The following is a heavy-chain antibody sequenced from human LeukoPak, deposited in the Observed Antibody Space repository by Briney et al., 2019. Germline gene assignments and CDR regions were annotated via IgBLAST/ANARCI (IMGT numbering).Heavy chain of an antibody. Sequence: GGSLRLSCAASGFRFSSYVMSWVRQAPGKGLEYVSSIDGSDGASYYADSVKGRFTISRDNSKNTLFLQLNSLSVDDTAVYYCARGGHTPVLGATMPRPLWFDPWGQGTLVTVSS. CDR3: ARGGHTPVLGATMPRPLWFDP. CDR1: GFRFSSYV. V-gene: IGHV3-23*01. J-gene: IGHJ5*02. D-gene: IGHD1-26*01. CDR2: IDGSDGAS.